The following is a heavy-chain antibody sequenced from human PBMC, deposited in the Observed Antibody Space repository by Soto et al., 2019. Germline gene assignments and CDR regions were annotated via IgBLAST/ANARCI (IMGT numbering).Heavy chain of an antibody. CDR2: INHSGST. CDR3: ASQICSGGSCYLSLTY. D-gene: IGHD2-15*01. J-gene: IGHJ4*02. Sequence: QVQLQQWGAGLLKPSETLSLTCAVYGGSFSGYYWSWIRQPPGKGLEWIGEINHSGSTNYNPSLKSRVTISVDTSKNQFSLKLSSVTVADTAVYYCASQICSGGSCYLSLTYWGQGTLVTVSS. CDR1: GGSFSGYY. V-gene: IGHV4-34*01.